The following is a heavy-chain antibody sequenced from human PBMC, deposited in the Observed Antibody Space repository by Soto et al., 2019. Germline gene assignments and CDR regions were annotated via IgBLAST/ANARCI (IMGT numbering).Heavy chain of an antibody. Sequence: HPGGSLRLSCAASGFTFDDYAMHWVRQAPGKGLEWVSGISWNSGSIGYADSVKGRFTISRDNAKNSLYLQMNSLRAEDTALYYCAKDLGPYDSRSFTALDYWGQGTLVTVSS. CDR1: GFTFDDYA. J-gene: IGHJ4*02. D-gene: IGHD3-22*01. CDR3: AKDLGPYDSRSFTALDY. CDR2: ISWNSGSI. V-gene: IGHV3-9*01.